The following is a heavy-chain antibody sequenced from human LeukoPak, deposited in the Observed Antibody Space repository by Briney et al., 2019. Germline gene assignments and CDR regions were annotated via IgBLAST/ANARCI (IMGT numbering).Heavy chain of an antibody. V-gene: IGHV1-24*01. CDR3: TRGAVSESCNGGSCYRWDQ. Sequence: ASVKVSCKVSGYTLTELSMHWVRQAPGKGLEWMGGFDPEDGETIYAQNFQGRVTMTRDTSISTAYMELSSLRSEDAAVYYCTRGAVSESCNGGSCYRWDQWGQGTLVTVSS. D-gene: IGHD2-15*01. CDR2: FDPEDGET. J-gene: IGHJ4*02. CDR1: GYTLTELS.